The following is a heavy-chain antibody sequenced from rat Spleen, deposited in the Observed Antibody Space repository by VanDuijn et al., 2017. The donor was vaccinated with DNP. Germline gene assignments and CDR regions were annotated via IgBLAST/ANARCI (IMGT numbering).Heavy chain of an antibody. V-gene: IGHV5-20*01. CDR3: TTERDDGSYYFPNWFAY. Sequence: EVQLVESGGRLVQPGNSLKLSCAASGFTFSNYDMAWVRQAPRKGLEWVATISYDGSSTYYRDSVKGRFTISRDNAKSSLYLQMDSLRSEDTATYYCTTERDDGSYYFPNWFAYWGQGTLVTVSS. D-gene: IGHD1-12*02. CDR1: GFTFSNYD. J-gene: IGHJ3*01. CDR2: ISYDGSST.